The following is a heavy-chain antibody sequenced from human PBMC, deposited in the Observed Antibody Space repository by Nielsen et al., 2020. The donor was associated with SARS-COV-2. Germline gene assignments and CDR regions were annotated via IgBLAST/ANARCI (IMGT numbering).Heavy chain of an antibody. CDR2: FYPGDSDT. V-gene: IGHV5-51*01. D-gene: IGHD4-17*01. CDR3: ARAYGDRAFDY. Sequence: GESLKISCKGSGYSFPNYWIGWVRQMPGKGLEWMGIFYPGDSDTRYSPSFQGQVTFSVDKSISTAYLQWSSLKASDTAMYYCARAYGDRAFDYWGQGTLVTVSS. CDR1: GYSFPNYW. J-gene: IGHJ4*02.